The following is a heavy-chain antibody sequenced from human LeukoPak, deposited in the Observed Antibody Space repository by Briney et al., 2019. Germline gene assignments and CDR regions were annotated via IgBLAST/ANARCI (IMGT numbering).Heavy chain of an antibody. D-gene: IGHD3-10*01. J-gene: IGHJ4*02. CDR3: ARKQFAYYYGSGSSRGYFDY. CDR1: GGSFSGYY. CDR2: INHSGST. V-gene: IGHV4-34*01. Sequence: SETLSLTCAVYGGSFSGYYWSWIRQPPGKGLEWIGEINHSGSTNYNPSLKSRVTISVDTSKNQFSLKLSSVTAADAAVYYCARKQFAYYYGSGSSRGYFDYWGQGTLVTVSS.